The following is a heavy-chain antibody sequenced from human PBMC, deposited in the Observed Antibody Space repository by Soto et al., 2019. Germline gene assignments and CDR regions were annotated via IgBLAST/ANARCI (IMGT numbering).Heavy chain of an antibody. J-gene: IGHJ4*02. V-gene: IGHV3-23*01. CDR3: AKDPPTTGTTFDY. D-gene: IGHD1-1*01. Sequence: GGSLRLSCAASGFTFSGFAMSWVRQAPGKGLEWVATINKSGGSTYYADSVKGRFTISRDNSKNMLFLQINVLRAEDTAVYYCAKDPPTTGTTFDYWGRGTLVTVSS. CDR2: INKSGGST. CDR1: GFTFSGFA.